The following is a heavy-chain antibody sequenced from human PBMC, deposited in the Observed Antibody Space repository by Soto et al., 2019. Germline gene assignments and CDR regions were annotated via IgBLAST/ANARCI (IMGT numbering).Heavy chain of an antibody. V-gene: IGHV4-31*03. CDR1: GGSISSGGYY. D-gene: IGHD2-2*01. Sequence: PSETLSLTCTVPGGSISSGGYYWSWIRQHPGKGLEWIGYIYYSGSTYYNPSLKSRVTISVDTSKNQFSLKLSSVTAADTAVYYCARRCRSTSCPDYYYGMDVWGQGTTVTVSS. CDR2: IYYSGST. J-gene: IGHJ6*02. CDR3: ARRCRSTSCPDYYYGMDV.